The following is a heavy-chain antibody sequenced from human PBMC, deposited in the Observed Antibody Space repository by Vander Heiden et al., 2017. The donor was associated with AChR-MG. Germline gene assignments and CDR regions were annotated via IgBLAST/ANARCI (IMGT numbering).Heavy chain of an antibody. CDR3: ARDRSPYYDILTGYPDY. J-gene: IGHJ4*02. D-gene: IGHD3-9*01. CDR1: GFTFSSYG. Sequence: QVQLVESGGGVVQPGRSLRLSCAASGFTFSSYGMHWVRQAPGKGLEWVAVIWYDGSNKYYADSVKGRFTISRDNSKNTLYLQMNSLRAEDTAVYYCARDRSPYYDILTGYPDYWSQGTLVTVSS. V-gene: IGHV3-33*01. CDR2: IWYDGSNK.